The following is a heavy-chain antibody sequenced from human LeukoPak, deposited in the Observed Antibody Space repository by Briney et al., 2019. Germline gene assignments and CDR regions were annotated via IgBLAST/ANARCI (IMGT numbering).Heavy chain of an antibody. CDR2: IIPILGIA. J-gene: IGHJ4*02. D-gene: IGHD1-14*01. V-gene: IGHV1-69*02. CDR3: ASWSPGHFDY. Sequence: ASVKVSCKASGGTFSSYTISWVRQAPGQGLEWMGRIIPILGIANYAQKFQGRVTITADKSTSTAYMELSSLRPEDTAVDYCASWSPGHFDYWGQGTLVTVSS. CDR1: GGTFSSYT.